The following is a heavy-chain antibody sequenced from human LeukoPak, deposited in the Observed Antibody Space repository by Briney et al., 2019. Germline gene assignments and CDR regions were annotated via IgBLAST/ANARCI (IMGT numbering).Heavy chain of an antibody. Sequence: PSETLSLTCAVYGGSFSGYYWSWIRQPPGKGLEWIGEISHSGSTNYNPSLKSRVTISVDTSKNQFSLTLSSVTAADTAVYYCARGTRRSWFDPWGQGTLVTVSS. CDR1: GGSFSGYY. CDR2: ISHSGST. V-gene: IGHV4-34*01. J-gene: IGHJ5*02. CDR3: ARGTRRSWFDP.